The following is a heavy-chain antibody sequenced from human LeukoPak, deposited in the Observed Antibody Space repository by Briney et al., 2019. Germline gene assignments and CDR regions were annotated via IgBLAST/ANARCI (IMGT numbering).Heavy chain of an antibody. D-gene: IGHD2-21*02. CDR2: IKSKTDGGTI. J-gene: IGHJ4*02. Sequence: PGGSLRLSCAASGFTFSSYAIHWVRQAPGKGLEWVGRIKSKTDGGTIDYAAPVKGRFTISRDDSKDTLFLQMNSLKTEDTAVYYCTRLLPSSHHFFDSWGQGTLVTVSS. V-gene: IGHV3-15*01. CDR1: GFTFSSYA. CDR3: TRLLPSSHHFFDS.